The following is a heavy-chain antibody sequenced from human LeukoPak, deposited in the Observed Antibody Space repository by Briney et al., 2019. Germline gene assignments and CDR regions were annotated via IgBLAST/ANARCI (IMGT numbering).Heavy chain of an antibody. CDR2: ISAYNGNT. CDR1: GYTFTSYG. CDR3: ARTTYYYDSSGYLRAFDI. Sequence: ASVKVSCKASGYTFTSYGISWVRQAPGQGLEWMGWISAYNGNTNYAQKLQGTVTMTTDTSTSTAYMELRSLRSDDTAVYYCARTTYYYDSSGYLRAFDIWGQGTMVTVSS. V-gene: IGHV1-18*01. J-gene: IGHJ3*02. D-gene: IGHD3-22*01.